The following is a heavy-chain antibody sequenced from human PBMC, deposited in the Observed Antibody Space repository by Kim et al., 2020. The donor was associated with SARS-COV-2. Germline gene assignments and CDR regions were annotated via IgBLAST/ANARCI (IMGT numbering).Heavy chain of an antibody. V-gene: IGHV3-21*01. J-gene: IGHJ6*02. CDR3: ARNLVPTTKTYGMDV. Sequence: GGSLRLSCAASGFTFSTYSMNWVRQAPGKGLEWVSSISSTSAYIYYADSGKGRFTISRYNAKDSLYLQMNSLRAEDTAVYYCARNLVPTTKTYGMDVWGQGTLVTVSS. CDR1: GFTFSTYS. D-gene: IGHD2-2*01. CDR2: ISSTSAYI.